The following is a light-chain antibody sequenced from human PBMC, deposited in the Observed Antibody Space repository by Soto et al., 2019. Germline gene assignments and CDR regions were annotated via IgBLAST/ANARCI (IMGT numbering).Light chain of an antibody. J-gene: IGKJ1*01. V-gene: IGKV1-5*03. CDR2: KAS. Sequence: DIPMTQSPSTLSGSVGDRVTITCRASQTISSWLAWYQQKPGKAPKLLIYKASTLKSGVPSRFSGSGSGTEISLATASLQPGDFATYYCLQYYSYPQTFGQGTKVEIQ. CDR3: LQYYSYPQT. CDR1: QTISSW.